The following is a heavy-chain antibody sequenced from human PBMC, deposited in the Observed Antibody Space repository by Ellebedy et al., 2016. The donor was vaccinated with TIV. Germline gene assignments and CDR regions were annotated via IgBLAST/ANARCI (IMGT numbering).Heavy chain of an antibody. CDR3: AREGISTDAFDI. D-gene: IGHD3-10*01. CDR1: GGSISSYY. CDR2: IYYSGST. J-gene: IGHJ3*02. V-gene: IGHV4-59*13. Sequence: SETLSLXXTVSGGSISSYYWSWIRQPPGKGLEWIGYIYYSGSTNYNPSLKSRVTISVDTSKNQFSLKLSSVTAADTAVYYCAREGISTDAFDIWGQGTMVTVSS.